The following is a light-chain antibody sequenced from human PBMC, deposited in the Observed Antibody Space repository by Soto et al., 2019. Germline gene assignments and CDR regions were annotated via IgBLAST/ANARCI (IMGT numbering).Light chain of an antibody. CDR3: SSYTSSSTLV. J-gene: IGLJ1*01. CDR2: GVT. CDR1: SSDVGGYNY. V-gene: IGLV2-14*01. Sequence: QSALTQPASVSGSPGQSITVSCTGTSSDVGGYNYVSWYQQHPGKAPKLMIYGVTNRPSGVINRFSGSKSGNTASLTISGLQAEDAADYYCSSYTSSSTLVFGTGTKVTVL.